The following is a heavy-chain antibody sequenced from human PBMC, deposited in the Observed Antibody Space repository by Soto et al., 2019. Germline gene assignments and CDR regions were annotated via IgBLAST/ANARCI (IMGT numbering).Heavy chain of an antibody. V-gene: IGHV3-21*01. Sequence: SLRLSCAASGFTFSSYSMNWVRQAPGKGLEWVSSISSSSSYIYYADSVKGRFTISRDNAKNSLYLQTNSLRAEDTAVYYCARDRIAVADPWGQGTLVTVSS. CDR1: GFTFSSYS. D-gene: IGHD6-19*01. CDR3: ARDRIAVADP. CDR2: ISSSSSYI. J-gene: IGHJ5*02.